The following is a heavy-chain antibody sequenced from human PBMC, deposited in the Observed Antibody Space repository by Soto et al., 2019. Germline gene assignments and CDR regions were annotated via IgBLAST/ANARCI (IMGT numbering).Heavy chain of an antibody. CDR2: MKNSGST. CDR3: ARTTVTFFDY. V-gene: IGHV4-31*03. D-gene: IGHD4-17*01. CDR1: GGSISSGGYY. Sequence: SETLSLTCTVSGGSISSGGYYWSWIRQPPGKGLEWIGNMKNSGSTNYNPSLKSRVSASIDTSKNQFSLKLSSVTAADTAVYYCARTTVTFFDYWGQGTLVTVSS. J-gene: IGHJ4*02.